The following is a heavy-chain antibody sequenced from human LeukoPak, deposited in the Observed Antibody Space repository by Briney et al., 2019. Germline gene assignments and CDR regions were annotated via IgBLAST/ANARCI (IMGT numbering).Heavy chain of an antibody. CDR3: AREDGDFPLIDY. D-gene: IGHD4-17*01. J-gene: IGHJ4*02. CDR1: GFTFSSYW. V-gene: IGHV3-74*01. Sequence: GGSLRLSCAASGFTFSSYWMHWVRQAPGKGLVWVSRINSDGSSTSYADSVKGRFTISRDNAKNTLYLQMNSLRAEDTAVYHCAREDGDFPLIDYWGQGTLVTVSS. CDR2: INSDGSST.